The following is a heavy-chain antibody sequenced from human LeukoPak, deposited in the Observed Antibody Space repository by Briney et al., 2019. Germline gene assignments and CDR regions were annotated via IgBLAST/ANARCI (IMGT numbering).Heavy chain of an antibody. D-gene: IGHD6-19*01. V-gene: IGHV3-33*01. CDR1: GFTFSSYG. CDR2: IWYDGSNK. CDR3: AREAAVAGKGGFDY. J-gene: IGHJ4*02. Sequence: GGSLRLSCAASGFTFSSYGMHWVRQAPGKGLEWVAVIWYDGSNKYYADSVKGRFTISRDNSKNTLYLQMNSLRAEDTAVYYCAREAAVAGKGGFDYWGQGSLVTVSS.